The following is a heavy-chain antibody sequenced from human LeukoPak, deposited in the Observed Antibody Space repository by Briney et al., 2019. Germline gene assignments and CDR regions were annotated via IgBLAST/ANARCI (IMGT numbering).Heavy chain of an antibody. CDR3: ARQERSPAFDI. D-gene: IGHD1-1*01. CDR1: GGSISSSSYY. J-gene: IGHJ3*02. Sequence: SETLSLTCTVSGGSISSSSYYWGWIRQPPGKGLEWIGSIYYSGSTYYNPSLKSRVTISVDTSKNQFSLKLGSVTAADTAVYYCARQERSPAFDIWGQGTMVTVSS. CDR2: IYYSGST. V-gene: IGHV4-39*01.